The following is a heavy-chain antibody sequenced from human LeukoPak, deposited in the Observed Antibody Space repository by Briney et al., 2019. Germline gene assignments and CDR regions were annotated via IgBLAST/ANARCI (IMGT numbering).Heavy chain of an antibody. CDR3: ARDWYYDSSGYYIFGEDAFDI. Sequence: GGSLRLSRAASGFTFSSYGMNWVRQAPGKGLEWVSSISSSSSYIYYADSVKGRFTISRDNAKNSLYLQMNSLRAEDTAVYYCARDWYYDSSGYYIFGEDAFDIWGQGTMVTVSS. CDR1: GFTFSSYG. J-gene: IGHJ3*02. CDR2: ISSSSSYI. D-gene: IGHD3-22*01. V-gene: IGHV3-21*01.